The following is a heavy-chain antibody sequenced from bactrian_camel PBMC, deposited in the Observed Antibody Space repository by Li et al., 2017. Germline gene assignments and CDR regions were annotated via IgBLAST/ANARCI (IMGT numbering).Heavy chain of an antibody. D-gene: IGHD1*01. CDR1: FFILDDFD. CDR2: ISGDGST. Sequence: VQLVESGGGSVQAGGSLRLSCKPSFFILDDFDMMWYRQAPGNECELVSSISGDGSTYYTDSVKGRFTVSRDNAANTVYLQMNSLKPEDTAVYYCAADPEGFVVAGQCADYVGMPDWGKGTQVTVS. V-gene: IGHV3S61*01. J-gene: IGHJ7*01.